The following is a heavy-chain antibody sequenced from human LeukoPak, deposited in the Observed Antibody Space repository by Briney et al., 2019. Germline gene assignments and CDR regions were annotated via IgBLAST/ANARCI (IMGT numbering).Heavy chain of an antibody. CDR3: ARVESGYGDYLHTALAEYFQH. CDR1: GGSISSYY. Sequence: SETPSLTCTVSGGSISSYYWSWIRQPPGKGLEWIGYIYYSGSTNYNPSLKSRVTISVDTSKNQFSLKLSSVTAADTAAYYCARVESGYGDYLHTALAEYFQHWGQGTLVTVSS. CDR2: IYYSGST. J-gene: IGHJ1*01. V-gene: IGHV4-59*01. D-gene: IGHD4-17*01.